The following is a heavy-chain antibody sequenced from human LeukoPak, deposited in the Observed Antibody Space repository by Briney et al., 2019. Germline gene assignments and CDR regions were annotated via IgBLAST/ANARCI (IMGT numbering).Heavy chain of an antibody. CDR2: ISYDGGNK. J-gene: IGHJ3*02. CDR1: GFTSSSHA. D-gene: IGHD3-10*01. Sequence: GGSLRLSCAASGFTSSSHAMHWVRQAPGKGLEWVAVISYDGGNKCYADSVKGRFTISRDNSKNTLYLQMDSLRAEDTAVYFCIKVIMFAFDIWGQGTMVTVSS. CDR3: IKVIMFAFDI. V-gene: IGHV3-30*04.